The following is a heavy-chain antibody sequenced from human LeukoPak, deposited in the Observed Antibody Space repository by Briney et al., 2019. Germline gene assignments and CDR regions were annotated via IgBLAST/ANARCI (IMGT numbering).Heavy chain of an antibody. Sequence: SETLSLTCTVSGGSIGSYYWSWIRQPPGKGLEWIGYIYYSGSTNYNPSLKSRVTISVDTSKNQFSLKLSSVTAADTAVYYCARGAVAGIGGYWGQGTLVTVSS. D-gene: IGHD6-19*01. V-gene: IGHV4-59*01. CDR2: IYYSGST. J-gene: IGHJ4*02. CDR1: GGSIGSYY. CDR3: ARGAVAGIGGY.